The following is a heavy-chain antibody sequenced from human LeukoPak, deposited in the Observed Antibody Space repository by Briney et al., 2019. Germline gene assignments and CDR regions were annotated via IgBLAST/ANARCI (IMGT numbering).Heavy chain of an antibody. D-gene: IGHD3-10*01. J-gene: IGHJ4*02. V-gene: IGHV1-2*02. CDR3: ASQGNTYYYGSGSYPLDY. Sequence: ASVKVSCKASGYTFNGHYMHWVRQAPGQGLEWMGWINPNSGGTNYAQKFQGRVTMTRDTSISTAYMELSRLRSDDTAVYYCASQGNTYYYGSGSYPLDYWGQGTLVTVSS. CDR2: INPNSGGT. CDR1: GYTFNGHY.